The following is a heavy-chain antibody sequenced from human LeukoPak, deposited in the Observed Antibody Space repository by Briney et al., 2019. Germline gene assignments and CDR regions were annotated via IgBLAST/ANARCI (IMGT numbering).Heavy chain of an antibody. CDR1: GYTFTSYY. V-gene: IGHV1-46*01. CDR3: ARGYCSGGSCYSVENWFDP. D-gene: IGHD2-15*01. Sequence: AASVKVSCKASGYTFTSYYMHWVRQAPGQGLEWMGIINPSGGSTSYAQKFQGRVTMTRDTSISTAYMELSRLRSDDTAVYYCARGYCSGGSCYSVENWFDPWGQGTLVTVSS. J-gene: IGHJ5*02. CDR2: INPSGGST.